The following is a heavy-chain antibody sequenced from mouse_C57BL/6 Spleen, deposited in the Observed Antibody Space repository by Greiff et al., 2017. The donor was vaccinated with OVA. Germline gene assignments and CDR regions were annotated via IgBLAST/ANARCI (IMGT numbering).Heavy chain of an antibody. J-gene: IGHJ2*01. D-gene: IGHD2-2*01. Sequence: EVMLVESGEGLVKPGGSLKLSCAASGFTFSSYAMSWVRQTPEKRLECVAYISSGGDYIYYADTVKGRFTISRDNARNTLYLQMSSLKSEDTAMYYCTRGDYGYDDYFDYWGQGTTLTVSS. CDR1: GFTFSSYA. CDR3: TRGDYGYDDYFDY. CDR2: ISSGGDYI. V-gene: IGHV5-9-1*02.